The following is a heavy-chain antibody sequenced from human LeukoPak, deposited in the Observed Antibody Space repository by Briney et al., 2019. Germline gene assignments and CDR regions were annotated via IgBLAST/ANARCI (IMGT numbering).Heavy chain of an antibody. D-gene: IGHD1-26*01. J-gene: IGHJ3*02. CDR1: GGSISSSIYY. CDR3: ARDPIGAFDI. CDR2: IYTSGST. V-gene: IGHV4-61*02. Sequence: SETLSLTCTVSGGSISSSIYYWSWIRQPAGKGLEWIGRIYTSGSTNYNPSLKSRVTMSVDTSKNQFSLKLSSVTAADTAVYCCARDPIGAFDIWGQGTMVTVSS.